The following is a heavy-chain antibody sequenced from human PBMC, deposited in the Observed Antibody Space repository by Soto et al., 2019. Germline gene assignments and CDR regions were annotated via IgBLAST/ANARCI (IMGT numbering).Heavy chain of an antibody. CDR1: GFTFSSYS. Sequence: DVRLLESGGGLVQPGGSLRLSCAASGFTFSSYSMSWVRQAPGKGLEWVSTIGTSASTYYGHSVRGRFTISRDNSRNTLYLQMNSLRAVDTAVYYCADLSRYCTSSNCDWGQGTLVTVSS. V-gene: IGHV3-23*01. J-gene: IGHJ4*02. CDR3: ADLSRYCTSSNCD. D-gene: IGHD2-2*01. CDR2: IGTSAST.